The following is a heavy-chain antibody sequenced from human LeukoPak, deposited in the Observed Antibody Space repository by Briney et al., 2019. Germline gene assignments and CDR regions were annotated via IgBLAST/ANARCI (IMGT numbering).Heavy chain of an antibody. CDR2: IYSGGST. V-gene: IGHV3-53*01. Sequence: PGGSLRLSCAASGFTVSNNYMSWVRQAPGKGLEWVSVIYSGGSTYYADSVKGRFTISRDTSKNTLSLQMNSLRAEDTAVYYCARDPAANYFDYWGQGTLVTVSS. CDR1: GFTVSNNY. D-gene: IGHD6-13*01. J-gene: IGHJ4*02. CDR3: ARDPAANYFDY.